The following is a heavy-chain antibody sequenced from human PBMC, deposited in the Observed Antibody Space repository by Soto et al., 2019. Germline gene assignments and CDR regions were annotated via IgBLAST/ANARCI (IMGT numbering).Heavy chain of an antibody. J-gene: IGHJ5*02. Sequence: GESLKISCKGSGYSFTSYWISWVRQIPGKGLEWMGRIDPIDSYTNYSPSFQGHVTISADKSISTAYLQWSSLKASDTAMYYCASATSQPSWQSWCEQWGQGTLVTASS. CDR2: IDPIDSYT. V-gene: IGHV5-10-1*01. D-gene: IGHD2-2*01. CDR1: GYSFTSYW. CDR3: ASATSQPSWQSWCEQ.